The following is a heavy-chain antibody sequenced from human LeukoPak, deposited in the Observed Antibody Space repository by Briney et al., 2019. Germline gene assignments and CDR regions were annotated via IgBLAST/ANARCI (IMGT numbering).Heavy chain of an antibody. J-gene: IGHJ4*02. V-gene: IGHV4-4*02. CDR2: IYHSGST. D-gene: IGHD3-22*01. CDR1: GGSISSSNW. Sequence: PSGTLSLTCAVSGGSISSSNWWSWVRQPPGKGLEWIGEIYHSGSTNYNPSLKSRVTISVDKSKNQFSLKLSSVTAADTAVYYCARFSEGRYESSGYYPNDYWGQGTLVTVSS. CDR3: ARFSEGRYESSGYYPNDY.